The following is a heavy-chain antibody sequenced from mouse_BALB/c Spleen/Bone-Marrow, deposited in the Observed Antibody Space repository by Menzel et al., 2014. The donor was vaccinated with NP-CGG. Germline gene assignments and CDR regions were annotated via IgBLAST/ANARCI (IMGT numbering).Heavy chain of an antibody. V-gene: IGHV1-9*01. CDR2: ILPGIGIT. J-gene: IGHJ3*01. Sequence: QVQLQQSGTELMKPGASVMISCKATGYTFSSYWIEWVKQRPGHGLEWIGEILPGIGITNYNEKFKGKATFTADTSSXSAYILLSSLSSDDSAVYCCARPFYFGSSHAWFAYWGLGTLVTVSA. D-gene: IGHD1-1*01. CDR3: ARPFYFGSSHAWFAY. CDR1: GYTFSSYW.